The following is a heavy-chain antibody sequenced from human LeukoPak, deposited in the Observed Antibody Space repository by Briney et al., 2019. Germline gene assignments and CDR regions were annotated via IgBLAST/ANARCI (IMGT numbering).Heavy chain of an antibody. D-gene: IGHD6-13*01. CDR2: IYHSGSI. J-gene: IGHJ4*02. CDR1: GGSISSSNW. Sequence: SETLSLTCAVSGGSISSSNWWSWVRQPPGKGLEWIGEIYHSGSINYNPSLKSRVTISVDKSKNQFSLKLSSVTAADTAVYYCARAPGSQQLASAFDYWGQGTLVTVSS. V-gene: IGHV4-4*02. CDR3: ARAPGSQQLASAFDY.